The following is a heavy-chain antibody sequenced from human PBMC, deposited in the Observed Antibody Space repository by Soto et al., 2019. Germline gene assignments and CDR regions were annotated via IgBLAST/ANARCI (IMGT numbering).Heavy chain of an antibody. CDR2: IIPIFGTA. CDR3: ARDLYCISTSCYPYGMDV. CDR1: GGTFSSYA. J-gene: IGHJ6*02. D-gene: IGHD2-2*01. V-gene: IGHV1-69*13. Sequence: SVKVSCKASGGTFSSYAISWVRQAPGQGLEWMGGIIPIFGTANYAQKFQGRVTITADESTSTAYTELSSLRSEDTAVYYCARDLYCISTSCYPYGMDVWGQGTTVTVSS.